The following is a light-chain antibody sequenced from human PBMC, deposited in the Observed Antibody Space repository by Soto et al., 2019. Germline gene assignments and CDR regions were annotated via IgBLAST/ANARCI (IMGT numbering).Light chain of an antibody. CDR3: CSYAGSSTDV. CDR2: EGS. V-gene: IGLV2-23*01. J-gene: IGLJ1*01. Sequence: ALTQPASVSGSPGQSITISCTGTSSDVGSYNLVSWYQQHPGKAPKLMIYEGSKRPSGVSNRFSGSKSGNTASLTISGLQAEDEADYYCCSYAGSSTDVFGTGTKLTVL. CDR1: SSDVGSYNL.